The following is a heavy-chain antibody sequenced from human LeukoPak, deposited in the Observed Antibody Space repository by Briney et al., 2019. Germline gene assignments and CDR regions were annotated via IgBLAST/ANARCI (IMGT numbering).Heavy chain of an antibody. V-gene: IGHV4-31*03. CDR1: GGSISSGVYY. CDR2: IYYSGST. Sequence: PSETLSLTCTVSGGSISSGVYYWSWIRQHPGKGLEWIGYIYYSGSTNYNPSLKSRVTMSVDTSKNQFSLKLSSVTAADTAVYYCARARDCSGGSCYQFNWFDPWGQGTLVTVSS. D-gene: IGHD2-15*01. CDR3: ARARDCSGGSCYQFNWFDP. J-gene: IGHJ5*02.